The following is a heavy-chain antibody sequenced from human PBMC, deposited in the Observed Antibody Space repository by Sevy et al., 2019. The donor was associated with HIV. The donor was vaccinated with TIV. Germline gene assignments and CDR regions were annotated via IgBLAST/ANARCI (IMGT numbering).Heavy chain of an antibody. J-gene: IGHJ5*02. Sequence: GGSLRLSCAASGFTFNTYTMNWVRQTPGKVLEWVSSITSSSGYIYYADSVKGRFAISRDNGENSLYLQMDSLRVEDTGVYYCAREHSGGSYYFDNWGQGAQVTVSS. D-gene: IGHD3-22*01. CDR2: ITSSSGYI. V-gene: IGHV3-21*01. CDR1: GFTFNTYT. CDR3: AREHSGGSYYFDN.